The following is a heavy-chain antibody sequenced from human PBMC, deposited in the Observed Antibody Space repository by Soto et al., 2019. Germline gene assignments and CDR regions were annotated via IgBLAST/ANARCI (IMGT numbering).Heavy chain of an antibody. V-gene: IGHV3-15*07. CDR1: GFTFSNAW. CDR2: IKSKTDGGTT. J-gene: IGHJ3*02. D-gene: IGHD3-22*01. CDR3: TTVFPIARIVVRTVALDI. Sequence: AGGSLRLSCAASGFTFSNAWMNWVRQAPGKGLEWVGRIKSKTDGGTTDYAAPVTGRFTLSRDDSQNTLYLQMNSLKTEDTAVYNCTTVFPIARIVVRTVALDIWGQGTMVAVSS.